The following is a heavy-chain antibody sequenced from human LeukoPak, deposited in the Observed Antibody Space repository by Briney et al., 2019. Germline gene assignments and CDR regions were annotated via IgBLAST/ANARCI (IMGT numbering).Heavy chain of an antibody. V-gene: IGHV4-30-2*01. Sequence: SQTLSLTCAVSGGSINSGDYSWSWIRQPPGKGLEWIGYIYHSGRSYYNPSLKSRVTISLDGSKNQFSLSLSSVTAADTAVYYCARIRGNSFLDYWGRGTLVTVSS. J-gene: IGHJ4*02. CDR3: ARIRGNSFLDY. CDR1: GGSINSGDYS. CDR2: IYHSGRS. D-gene: IGHD3-16*01.